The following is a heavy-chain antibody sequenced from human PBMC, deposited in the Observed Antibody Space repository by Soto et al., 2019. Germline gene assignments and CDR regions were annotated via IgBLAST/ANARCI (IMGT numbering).Heavy chain of an antibody. Sequence: QVQLVQSGAEVKKPGYSVRVSCKASGGTFGNHAISWVRQAPGQGLEWLGGIIPVLGVGDNAQNFQGRVTITADASTSTAYLELSSLRSEDTALYYCAREAGYTYGYVFDYWGQGTLVTVSS. V-gene: IGHV1-69*01. CDR3: AREAGYTYGYVFDY. CDR2: IIPVLGVG. J-gene: IGHJ4*02. CDR1: GGTFGNHA. D-gene: IGHD5-18*01.